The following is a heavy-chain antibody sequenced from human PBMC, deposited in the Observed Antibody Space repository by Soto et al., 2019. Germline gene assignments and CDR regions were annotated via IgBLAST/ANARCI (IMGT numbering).Heavy chain of an antibody. CDR2: INPKSGDT. CDR1: GYTLTDYY. Sequence: AASVKVSCKASGYTLTDYYLHWVRQAPGQGLEWMGWINPKSGDTKYAQKFQDRVTMTRDTSTSTAYMELSRLRFDDTAVYYCARDMQGWGGYWGQGTQVTVSS. J-gene: IGHJ4*02. CDR3: ARDMQGWGGY. D-gene: IGHD3-16*01. V-gene: IGHV1-2*02.